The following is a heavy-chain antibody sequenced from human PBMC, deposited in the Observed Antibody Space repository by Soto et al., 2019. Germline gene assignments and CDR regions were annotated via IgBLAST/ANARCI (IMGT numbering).Heavy chain of an antibody. CDR1: GFTFSSYS. CDR2: ISSTSSTI. Sequence: EVQLVESGGGLVQPGGSLRLSCAASGFTFSSYSMNWVRQAPGKGLEWVSYISSTSSTIYYADSVKGRFTISRDNAKNSLYLPMNSLRAEDTAVYYCARELGCLVPGPPFDYWCQGTLVTVSS. J-gene: IGHJ4*02. D-gene: IGHD6-19*01. CDR3: ARELGCLVPGPPFDY. V-gene: IGHV3-48*01.